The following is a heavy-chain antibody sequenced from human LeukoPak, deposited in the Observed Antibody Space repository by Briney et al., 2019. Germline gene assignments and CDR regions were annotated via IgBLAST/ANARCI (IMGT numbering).Heavy chain of an antibody. Sequence: ASVKVSCKASGYTFTGYYMHWVRQAPGQGLEWTGWINPNSGGTNYAQKFQGRVTVTRDTSISTAYMELSRLRSDDTAVYYCARGTGYSSGWSDFQHWGQGTLVTVSS. J-gene: IGHJ1*01. CDR1: GYTFTGYY. CDR3: ARGTGYSSGWSDFQH. CDR2: INPNSGGT. V-gene: IGHV1-2*02. D-gene: IGHD6-19*01.